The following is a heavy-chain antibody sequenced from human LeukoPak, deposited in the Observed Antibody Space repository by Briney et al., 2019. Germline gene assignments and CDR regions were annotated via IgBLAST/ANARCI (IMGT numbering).Heavy chain of an antibody. J-gene: IGHJ4*02. CDR3: AKAPWIQLWPYFDY. CDR2: ISGSGGST. Sequence: HPGGSLRLSCAASGFTFSSYAMSWVRQAPGKGLEWVSAISGSGGSTYYADSVKGRFTISRDNSKNTLYLQMTSLRAEDTAVYYCAKAPWIQLWPYFDYWGQGTLVTVSS. CDR1: GFTFSSYA. D-gene: IGHD5-18*01. V-gene: IGHV3-23*01.